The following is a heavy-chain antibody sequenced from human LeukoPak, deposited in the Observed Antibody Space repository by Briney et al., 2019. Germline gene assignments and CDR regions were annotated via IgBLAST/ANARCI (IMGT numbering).Heavy chain of an antibody. Sequence: SDTLSLTCTVSGDSISSSRFFWAWLRQPPGKGLEWIASLSDGGSPKYSPSFQSRVSILTDTSKNQLSLNLKSVTAADTAVYYCARDANYRDRSGYPSPFDFWGQGILVIVSS. CDR1: GDSISSSRFF. CDR2: LSDGGSP. V-gene: IGHV4-39*02. D-gene: IGHD6-19*01. CDR3: ARDANYRDRSGYPSPFDF. J-gene: IGHJ4*02.